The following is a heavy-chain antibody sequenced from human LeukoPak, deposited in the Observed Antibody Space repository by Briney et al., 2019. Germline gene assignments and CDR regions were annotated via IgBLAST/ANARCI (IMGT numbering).Heavy chain of an antibody. CDR3: ARDTFGGDAF. V-gene: IGHV3-74*01. CDR1: GFTFSSYW. J-gene: IGHJ4*02. CDR2: VNSDGSTT. Sequence: PGGSLRLSCAASGFTFSSYWMHWVRQAPGKGLVWVSHVNSDGSTTRYADSVKGRFTISRDNAKNTLYLQMSSLRAEDTAVYYCARDTFGGDAFWGQGTLVTVSS. D-gene: IGHD3-16*01.